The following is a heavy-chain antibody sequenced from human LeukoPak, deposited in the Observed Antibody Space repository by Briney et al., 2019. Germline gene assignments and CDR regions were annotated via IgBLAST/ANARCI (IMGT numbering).Heavy chain of an antibody. CDR1: GYTFTGYY. CDR3: ATAYYYDSSGYPEGLDY. J-gene: IGHJ4*02. CDR2: INPNRGGT. Sequence: ASVKVSCKASGYTFTGYYMHWVRQAPGQGLEWMGWINPNRGGTNYAQKFQGRVTMTRDTSISTAYMELSRLRSDDTAVYYCATAYYYDSSGYPEGLDYWGQGTLVTISS. D-gene: IGHD3-22*01. V-gene: IGHV1-2*02.